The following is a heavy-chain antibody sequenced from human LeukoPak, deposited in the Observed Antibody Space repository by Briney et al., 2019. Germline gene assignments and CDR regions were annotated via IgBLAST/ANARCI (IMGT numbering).Heavy chain of an antibody. CDR3: AKHGTGTRYFDY. Sequence: GGSLRLSCAASGFTFSSYGMHWVRQAPGKGLEWVAVISYDGSNKYYADSVKGRFTIPRDNSKNTLYLQMNSLRADDTAVYYCAKHGTGTRYFDYWGQGTLVTVSS. CDR1: GFTFSSYG. J-gene: IGHJ4*02. D-gene: IGHD1-1*01. CDR2: ISYDGSNK. V-gene: IGHV3-30*18.